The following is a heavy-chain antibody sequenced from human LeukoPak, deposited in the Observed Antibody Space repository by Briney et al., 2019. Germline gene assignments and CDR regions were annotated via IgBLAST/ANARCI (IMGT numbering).Heavy chain of an antibody. CDR1: GGSFSGYY. D-gene: IGHD4-11*01. CDR3: ARAVTTPI. Sequence: SETLSLTCAVYGGSFSGYYWSWIRQPPGKGLEWIGEINHSGSTNYNPSLKSRVTISVDTSKNQFSLKLSSVTAADTAVYYCARAVTTPIWGQGTLVTVSS. J-gene: IGHJ4*02. V-gene: IGHV4-34*01. CDR2: INHSGST.